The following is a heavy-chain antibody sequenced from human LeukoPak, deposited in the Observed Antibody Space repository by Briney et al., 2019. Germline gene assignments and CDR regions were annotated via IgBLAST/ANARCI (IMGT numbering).Heavy chain of an antibody. CDR3: ARGGSSWYTQRPEYFQH. CDR2: ISAYNGNT. V-gene: IGHV1-18*01. CDR1: GYTFTSYG. Sequence: GASVKVSCKASGYTFTSYGISWVRQAPGQGLEWMGWISAYNGNTNYAQKLQGRVTTTTDTSTSTAYMELRSLRSDDTAVYYCARGGSSWYTQRPEYFQHWGQGTLVTVSS. J-gene: IGHJ1*01. D-gene: IGHD6-13*01.